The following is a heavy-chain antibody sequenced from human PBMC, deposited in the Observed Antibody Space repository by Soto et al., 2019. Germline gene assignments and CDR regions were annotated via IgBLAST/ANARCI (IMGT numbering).Heavy chain of an antibody. Sequence: GGSLRLSCAASGFTFSSYGMHWVRQAPGKGLEWVAVIWYDGSNKYYADSVKGRFTISRDNSKNTLYLQMNSLRAEDTAVYYCARDRITMVRGVLGWFDPWGQGTLVTVSS. CDR3: ARDRITMVRGVLGWFDP. CDR1: GFTFSSYG. J-gene: IGHJ5*02. V-gene: IGHV3-33*01. CDR2: IWYDGSNK. D-gene: IGHD3-10*01.